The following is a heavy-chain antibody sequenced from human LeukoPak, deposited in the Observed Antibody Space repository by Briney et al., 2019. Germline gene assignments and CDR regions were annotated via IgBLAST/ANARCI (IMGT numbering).Heavy chain of an antibody. Sequence: AGGSLRLSCAASGFTFSGSAMHWVRQASGKGLEWVGRIRSKANSYATAYAASVKGRFTISRDDSKNTAYLQMNSLRSEDTAVYYCARDAGLYCGGDCFVVPGDDYWGQGTLVTVSS. CDR3: ARDAGLYCGGDCFVVPGDDY. J-gene: IGHJ4*02. D-gene: IGHD2-21*02. CDR1: GFTFSGSA. V-gene: IGHV3-73*01. CDR2: IRSKANSYAT.